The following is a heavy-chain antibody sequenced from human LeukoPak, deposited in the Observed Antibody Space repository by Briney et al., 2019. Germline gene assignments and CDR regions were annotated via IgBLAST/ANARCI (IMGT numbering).Heavy chain of an antibody. CDR1: GGSISSGDYY. CDR3: ARQRGLQLWLEAFDI. Sequence: PSETPSLTCTVSGGSISSGDYYWSWIRQPPGKGLEWIGYIYYSGSTYYNPSLKSRVTISVDTSKNQFSLKLSSVTAADTAVYYCARQRGLQLWLEAFDIWGQGTMVTVSS. V-gene: IGHV4-30-4*08. D-gene: IGHD5-18*01. J-gene: IGHJ3*02. CDR2: IYYSGST.